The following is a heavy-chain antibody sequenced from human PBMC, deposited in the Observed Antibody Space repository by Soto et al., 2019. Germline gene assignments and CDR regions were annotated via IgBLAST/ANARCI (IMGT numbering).Heavy chain of an antibody. CDR3: ARDRGYCSGGSCYGRVVTAIFHY. J-gene: IGHJ4*02. CDR1: GGSISSSNW. V-gene: IGHV4-4*02. Sequence: SETLSLTCAVSGGSISSSNWWSWVRQPPGKGLEWIGEIYHSGSTNYNPSLKSRVTISVDKSKNQFSLKLSSVTAADTAVYYCARDRGYCSGGSCYGRVVTAIFHYWGQGTLVTVSS. D-gene: IGHD2-15*01. CDR2: IYHSGST.